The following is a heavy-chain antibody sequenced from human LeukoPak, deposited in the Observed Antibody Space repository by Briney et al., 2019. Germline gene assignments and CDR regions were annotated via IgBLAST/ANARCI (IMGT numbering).Heavy chain of an antibody. Sequence: SETLSLTCTVSGGSISTHYWTWIRQSPGSGLEWIAYIFDTGRLKYNPSLESRVTISKDTSKNQFSLRLTSMTAADTAVYYCARLPPYYSTGWGFFDNWGQGILVTVSS. V-gene: IGHV4-59*08. CDR2: IFDTGRL. CDR1: GGSISTHY. J-gene: IGHJ4*02. CDR3: ARLPPYYSTGWGFFDN. D-gene: IGHD6-19*01.